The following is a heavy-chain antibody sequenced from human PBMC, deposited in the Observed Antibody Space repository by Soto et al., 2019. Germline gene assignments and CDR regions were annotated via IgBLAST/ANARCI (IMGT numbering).Heavy chain of an antibody. V-gene: IGHV3-21*02. J-gene: IGHJ2*01. CDR2: ISTGGFDK. CDR1: GFNFNNYI. CDR3: AKEYFDL. Sequence: EVQLVESGGGLVKPGGSLRLSCAASGFNFNNYIMNWVRQAPGKGLEWVSSISTGGFDKYYADSLKGRFTISRDNAKNSMYLQMNSLRVDDTAVYYCAKEYFDLWGRGTLVTVSS.